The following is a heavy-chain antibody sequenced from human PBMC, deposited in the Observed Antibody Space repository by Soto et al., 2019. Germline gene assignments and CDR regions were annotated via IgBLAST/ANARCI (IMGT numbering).Heavy chain of an antibody. D-gene: IGHD1-26*01. CDR3: ARVSTHSGSYFYFDF. V-gene: IGHV3-7*05. Sequence: GGSLRLSCAASGFTYSPYWMSWVRQAPGKGLEWVANIKPDGSEEYYADSVKGRFTISRDNAKNSLFVQMNSLTAEDTAVYFCARVSTHSGSYFYFDFWGQGALVTVSS. CDR1: GFTYSPYW. CDR2: IKPDGSEE. J-gene: IGHJ4*02.